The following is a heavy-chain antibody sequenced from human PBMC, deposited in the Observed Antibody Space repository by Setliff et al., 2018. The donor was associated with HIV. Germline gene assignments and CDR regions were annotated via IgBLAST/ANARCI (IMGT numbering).Heavy chain of an antibody. Sequence: SLTCTVSGGSISNSVYFWTWIRQHPGKGLEWIGYIYYSGSTYQNPSLKSRVTISVDTSKNQFSLKLNSVTAADTAVYYCARSSSSSPFFLDYWGQGSLVTVSS. CDR1: GGSISNSVYF. D-gene: IGHD6-6*01. CDR2: IYYSGST. V-gene: IGHV4-31*03. J-gene: IGHJ4*02. CDR3: ARSSSSSPFFLDY.